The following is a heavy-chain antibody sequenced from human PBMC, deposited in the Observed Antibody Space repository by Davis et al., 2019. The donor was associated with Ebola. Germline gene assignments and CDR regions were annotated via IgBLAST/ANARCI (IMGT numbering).Heavy chain of an antibody. D-gene: IGHD6-19*01. CDR2: ISYDGSNK. V-gene: IGHV3-30-3*01. CDR3: ARDRTPNTAVAGRDFDY. CDR1: GFTFSNFP. J-gene: IGHJ4*02. Sequence: GESLKISCAASGFTFSNFPMHWVRQAPGKGLDWVAVISYDGSNKFYADSVKGRFTISRDNSKNTLYVQMNSLRAEDTAVYYGARDRTPNTAVAGRDFDYWGQGTLVTVSS.